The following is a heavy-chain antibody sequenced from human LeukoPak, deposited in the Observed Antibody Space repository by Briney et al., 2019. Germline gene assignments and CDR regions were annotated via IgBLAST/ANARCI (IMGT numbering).Heavy chain of an antibody. V-gene: IGHV4-59*11. CDR1: GGSISSHY. D-gene: IGHD4-17*01. J-gene: IGHJ4*02. CDR2: IYYSGST. Sequence: SETLSLTCTVSGGSISSHYWSWIQQPPGKGLEWIGYIYYSGSTNYNPSLKSRVTISVDTSKNQFSLKLSSVTAADTAVYYCARLMDYGDHPFDYWGQGTLVTVSS. CDR3: ARLMDYGDHPFDY.